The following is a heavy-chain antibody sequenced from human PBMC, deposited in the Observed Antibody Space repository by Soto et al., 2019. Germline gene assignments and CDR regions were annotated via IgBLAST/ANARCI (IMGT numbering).Heavy chain of an antibody. D-gene: IGHD3-10*01. Sequence: PSETLSLTCAVDGGTYSGYYGSRIRQPPGKGLEWIGVINHSGSTNYNPSLKSRVTISVDTSKNQISLKLSSVTAADTAVYFCARGNRFWREGYYRIVDWCQGTPVTVSS. J-gene: IGHJ6*02. CDR1: GGTYSGYY. CDR2: INHSGST. CDR3: ARGNRFWREGYYRIVD. V-gene: IGHV4-34*01.